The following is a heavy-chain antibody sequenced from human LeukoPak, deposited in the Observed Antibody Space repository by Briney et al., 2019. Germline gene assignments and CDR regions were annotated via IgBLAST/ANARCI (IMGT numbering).Heavy chain of an antibody. CDR3: TEQIAVAGGFDY. J-gene: IGHJ4*02. D-gene: IGHD6-19*01. CDR1: GLTFSSYS. Sequence: GGSLRLSCAASGLTFSSYSMNWVRQAPGKGLEWVSSISSSSSYIYYADSVKGRFTISRDNAKNSLYLQMNSLRAEDTAVYYCTEQIAVAGGFDYWGQGTLVTVSS. CDR2: ISSSSSYI. V-gene: IGHV3-21*01.